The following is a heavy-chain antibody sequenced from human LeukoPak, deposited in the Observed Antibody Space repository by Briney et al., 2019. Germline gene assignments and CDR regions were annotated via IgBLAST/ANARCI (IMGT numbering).Heavy chain of an antibody. CDR1: GGSVSSGDYY. V-gene: IGHV4-30-4*01. CDR3: ARGIVGATSAFDY. CDR2: IYYSGST. D-gene: IGHD1-26*01. Sequence: SETLSLTCTVSGGSVSSGDYYWSWIRQPPGKGLEWIGYIYYSGSTYYNPSLKSRVTISVDTSKNQFSLKLSSVTAADTAVYYCARGIVGATSAFDYWGQGTLVTVSS. J-gene: IGHJ4*02.